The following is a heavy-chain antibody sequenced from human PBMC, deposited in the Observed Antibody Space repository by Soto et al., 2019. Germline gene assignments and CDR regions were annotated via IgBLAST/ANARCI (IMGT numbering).Heavy chain of an antibody. CDR3: AISPEDYNDDVMDV. CDR1: GFTFSVHG. CDR2: ISYDGTNK. J-gene: IGHJ6*02. Sequence: QVQLVESGGGVVQPGRSLRLSCAASGFTFSVHGMHWVRQAPGKGLGWVALISYDGTNKYYADSVKCRFTISRDNSKNTLYLEINSLRAEDTAVYYCAISPEDYNDDVMDVWGQGTTVTVSS. V-gene: IGHV3-30*03.